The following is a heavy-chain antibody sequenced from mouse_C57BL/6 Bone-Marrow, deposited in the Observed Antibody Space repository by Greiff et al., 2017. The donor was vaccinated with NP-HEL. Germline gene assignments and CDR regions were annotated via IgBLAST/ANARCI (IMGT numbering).Heavy chain of an antibody. CDR2: ISSGGSYT. CDR1: GFTFSSYG. V-gene: IGHV5-6*02. CDR3: ARRTTAYYFDY. J-gene: IGHJ2*01. D-gene: IGHD1-2*01. Sequence: EVKLMESGGDLVKPGGSLKLSCAASGFTFSSYGMSWVRQTPDKRLEWVATISSGGSYTYYPDSVKGRFTISRDNAKNTLYLQMSSLKSEDTAMYYCARRTTAYYFDYWGQGTTLTVSS.